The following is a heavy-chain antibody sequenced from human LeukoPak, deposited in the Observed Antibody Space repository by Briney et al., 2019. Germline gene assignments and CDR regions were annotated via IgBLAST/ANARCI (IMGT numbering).Heavy chain of an antibody. J-gene: IGHJ3*02. CDR3: ASLKNYYDSSGYLVTDAFDI. D-gene: IGHD3-22*01. CDR1: GFIFTSYA. V-gene: IGHV3-23*01. Sequence: GGSLRLSCAASGFIFTSYAMTWVRQAPGKGLEWVSGISGSGDSTYYADSVKGRFTISRDNSKNTLYLQLNSLRADDTAVYYRASLKNYYDSSGYLVTDAFDIWGQGTMVTVSS. CDR2: ISGSGDST.